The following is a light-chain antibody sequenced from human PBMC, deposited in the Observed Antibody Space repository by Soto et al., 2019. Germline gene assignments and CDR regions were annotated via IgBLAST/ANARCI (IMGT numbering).Light chain of an antibody. J-gene: IGKJ1*01. CDR2: KSS. CDR3: QQYSSYWT. CDR1: QDLDKW. V-gene: IGKV1-5*03. Sequence: ILMSQSPSSLSASVGDRVTITCRASQDLDKWLAWYQQKPGKAPNLLIYKSSTLREGVPSSFSGFGYGTDYILTVSDLQPDHFGTYSCQQYSSYWTFGQGNIVESK.